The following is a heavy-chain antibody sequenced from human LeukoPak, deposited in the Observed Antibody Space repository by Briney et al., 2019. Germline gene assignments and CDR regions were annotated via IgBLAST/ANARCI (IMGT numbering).Heavy chain of an antibody. D-gene: IGHD1/OR15-1a*01. J-gene: IGHJ4*02. CDR1: GGSISSGSYY. Sequence: SQTLSLTCTVSGGSISSGSYYWSWIRQPAGKGLVWIGRIYTSGSTYYNPSLKSRVTISVDTSKNQFSLKLSSVTAADTAVYYCAREVAGTTYLDYWGQGTLVTVSS. V-gene: IGHV4-61*02. CDR2: IYTSGST. CDR3: AREVAGTTYLDY.